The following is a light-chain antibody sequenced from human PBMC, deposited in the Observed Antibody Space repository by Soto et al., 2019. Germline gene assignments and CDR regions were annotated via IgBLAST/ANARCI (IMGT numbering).Light chain of an antibody. CDR3: QSYDSSLSAVV. CDR2: GNN. V-gene: IGLV1-40*01. Sequence: QSVLTQPPSVSGAPGQRVTISCTGRSSNIGAGYDVHWYQQLPGTAPKPLIYGNNNRPSGVPDRFSGSKSGTSASLAITGLQAEDEADYYCQSYDSSLSAVVFGGGTKLTVL. J-gene: IGLJ2*01. CDR1: SSNIGAGYD.